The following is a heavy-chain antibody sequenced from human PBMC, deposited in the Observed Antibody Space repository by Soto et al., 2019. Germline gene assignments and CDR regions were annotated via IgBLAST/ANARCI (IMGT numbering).Heavy chain of an antibody. CDR2: VYYSGST. Sequence: QVQLQESGPGLVKPSETLSLTCTVSGGSVSSGSHYWSWIRQPPGKRLEWVGYVYYSGSTNYNPSLQSRVTISVDTSKHQFSLKLNSVTAADTAVYYCARGHDFWSGFSYFDYWGQGTLVTVSS. V-gene: IGHV4-61*01. D-gene: IGHD3-3*01. CDR3: ARGHDFWSGFSYFDY. J-gene: IGHJ4*02. CDR1: GGSVSSGSHY.